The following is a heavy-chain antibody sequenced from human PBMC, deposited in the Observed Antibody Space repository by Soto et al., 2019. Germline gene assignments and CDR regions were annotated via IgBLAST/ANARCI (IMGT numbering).Heavy chain of an antibody. V-gene: IGHV3-74*01. CDR2: LQSDGSSP. CDR1: GFTFSSYC. J-gene: IGHJ4*02. CDR3: VSSGSIDC. Sequence: GGSLTLSCAASGFTFSSYCMHWVRQPPGKGLVWVSRLQSDGSSPDDADSVEGRVTISRDNSKNTVNMHTHPLRPEDTGVYHRVSSGSIDCWGGEPLV.